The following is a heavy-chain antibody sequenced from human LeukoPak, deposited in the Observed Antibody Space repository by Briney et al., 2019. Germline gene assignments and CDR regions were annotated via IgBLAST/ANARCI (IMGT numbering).Heavy chain of an antibody. V-gene: IGHV3-23*01. CDR3: AKGVSLNGRYCSHTCVYFHY. Sequence: PGGSLRLSCAASGFTFSSYAMSWVRQAPGKGLEWVSGISASGGSTYYADSVKGRFTISRDNSKNTLYLQMNSLRAEDTAVYYCAKGVSLNGRYCSHTCVYFHYWGQGTLVTVSS. D-gene: IGHD2-15*01. J-gene: IGHJ4*02. CDR1: GFTFSSYA. CDR2: ISASGGST.